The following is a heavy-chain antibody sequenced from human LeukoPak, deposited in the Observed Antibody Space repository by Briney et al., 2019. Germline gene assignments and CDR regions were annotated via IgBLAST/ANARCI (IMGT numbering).Heavy chain of an antibody. D-gene: IGHD3-22*01. J-gene: IGHJ4*02. CDR2: ISGYNGNT. CDR3: ARDRHRRHYYDSSLHPPLDY. V-gene: IGHV1-18*04. CDR1: GYTFTGYY. Sequence: ASVKVSCKTSGYTFTGYYIHWVQQAPGQGLEWMGWISGYNGNTNYAQKLQGRVTMTTDTSTSTAYMDLRSLRSDDTAVYYCARDRHRRHYYDSSLHPPLDYWGQGTLVTVSS.